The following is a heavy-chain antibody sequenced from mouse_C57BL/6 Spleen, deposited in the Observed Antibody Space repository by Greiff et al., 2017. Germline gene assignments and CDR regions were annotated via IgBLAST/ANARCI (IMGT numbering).Heavy chain of an antibody. D-gene: IGHD1-1*01. CDR2: IDPNSGGT. CDR1: GYTFTSYW. V-gene: IGHV1-72*01. Sequence: QVQLKQPGAELVKPGASVKLSCKASGYTFTSYWMHWVKQRPGRGLEWIGRIDPNSGGTKYNEKFKSKATLTVDKPSSTAYMQLSSLTSEDSAVYYCAREVVVHWYFDVWGTGTTVTVSS. J-gene: IGHJ1*03. CDR3: AREVVVHWYFDV.